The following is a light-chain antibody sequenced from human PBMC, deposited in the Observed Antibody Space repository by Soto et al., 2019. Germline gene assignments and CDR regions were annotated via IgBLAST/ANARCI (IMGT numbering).Light chain of an antibody. J-gene: IGKJ1*01. CDR2: AAS. CDR1: QSISSY. Sequence: EIQMTQSPSSLPASIGDRVTITCRASQSISSYLNWYQQKPGKAPKLLIYAASSLQSGVPSRFSGSGSGTDFTLTISSLQPEDFATYYCQQSYSTPQTFGQGTKV. CDR3: QQSYSTPQT. V-gene: IGKV1-39*01.